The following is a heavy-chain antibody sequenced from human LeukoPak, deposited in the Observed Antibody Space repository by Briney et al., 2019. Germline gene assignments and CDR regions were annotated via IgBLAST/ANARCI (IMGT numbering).Heavy chain of an antibody. CDR1: GYTFTSYG. CDR2: ISAYNGNT. CDR3: ARLYFQYSYRDV. D-gene: IGHD2/OR15-2a*01. V-gene: IGHV1-18*01. J-gene: IGHJ6*03. Sequence: ASVKVSCKASGYTFTSYGISWVRQAPGHGLECMGWISAYNGNTNYAQKPQCRVTMTTDTSTSTAYMELRSLRSDDTAVYYCARLYFQYSYRDVWGKGTTVTVSS.